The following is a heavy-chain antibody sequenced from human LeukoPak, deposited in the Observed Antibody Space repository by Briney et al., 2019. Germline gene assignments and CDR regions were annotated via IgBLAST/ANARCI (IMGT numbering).Heavy chain of an antibody. CDR2: ITSSGSYT. CDR1: GFTFTDYY. J-gene: IGHJ4*02. D-gene: IGHD5-12*01. CDR3: ARYPVGNYDSGFDY. V-gene: IGHV3-11*06. Sequence: GGPLRLSCAASGFTFTDYYMTWIRQAPGKGLEWVSYITSSGSYTNYADSVKGRFTISRDNANNSLYLQMNSLRVEDSVVYYCARYPVGNYDSGFDYWGQGSLVTVSS.